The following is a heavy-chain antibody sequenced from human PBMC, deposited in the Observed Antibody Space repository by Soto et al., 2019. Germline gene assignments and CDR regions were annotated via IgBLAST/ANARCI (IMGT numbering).Heavy chain of an antibody. CDR2: IYYSGST. CDR3: ARDGRQYYYDSSGYYGAFHP. V-gene: IGHV4-31*01. D-gene: IGHD3-22*01. Sequence: QVQLQESGPGLVKPSQTLSLTCTVSGGSISSGGYYWSWIRQHPGKGLEWIGYIYYSGSTYYNPSLQRPVTISVHTSKNQFSLKLSSVTAADTAVYYCARDGRQYYYDSSGYYGAFHPWGQGTLVTVSS. CDR1: GGSISSGGYY. J-gene: IGHJ5*02.